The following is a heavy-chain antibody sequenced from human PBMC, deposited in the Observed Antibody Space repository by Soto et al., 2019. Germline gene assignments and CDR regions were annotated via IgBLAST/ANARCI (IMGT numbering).Heavy chain of an antibody. CDR3: ARDSGRSGGSGGNYYYHYGIDV. D-gene: IGHD2-15*01. CDR1: GCTFSSYA. V-gene: IGHV1-69*13. Sequence: SVKVSCKASGCTFSSYAISWVRQAPGQGLEWMGGIIPIFGTANYAQKFQGRVTITADEYTSTAYMELSSLRSEDTAVYYCARDSGRSGGSGGNYYYHYGIDVWVHGPTITVSS. CDR2: IIPIFGTA. J-gene: IGHJ6*02.